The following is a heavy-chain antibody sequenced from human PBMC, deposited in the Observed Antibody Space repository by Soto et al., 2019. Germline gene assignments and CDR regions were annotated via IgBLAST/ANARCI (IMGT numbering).Heavy chain of an antibody. J-gene: IGHJ6*02. CDR2: INHSGST. D-gene: IGHD3-3*01. CDR1: GGSFSGYY. Sequence: QVQLQQWGAGLLKPSETLSLTCAVYGGSFSGYYWSWIRQPPGKGLEGIGEINHSGSTNYNPSLTGRVTISVDTSKNQFSLKLSSVTAADTAVYYCASTGSSYYDFWSGYYTRGMDVWGQGTTVTVSS. V-gene: IGHV4-34*01. CDR3: ASTGSSYYDFWSGYYTRGMDV.